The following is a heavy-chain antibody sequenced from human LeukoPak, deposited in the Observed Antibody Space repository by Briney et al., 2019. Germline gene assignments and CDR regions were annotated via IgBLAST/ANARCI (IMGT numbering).Heavy chain of an antibody. CDR2: IYYSATT. J-gene: IGHJ4*02. V-gene: IGHV4-39*01. CDR3: ARLTRATAAGSIPFDY. Sequence: SETLSLTCTVSGGSISNNSDYWGWLRQPPGKGLEWIGSIYYSATTFINPSLKSRVTISVDTSKNQFSLRLSSVTAADTAVYYCARLTRATAAGSIPFDYWGQGTLVIVSS. D-gene: IGHD6-13*01. CDR1: GGSISNNSDY.